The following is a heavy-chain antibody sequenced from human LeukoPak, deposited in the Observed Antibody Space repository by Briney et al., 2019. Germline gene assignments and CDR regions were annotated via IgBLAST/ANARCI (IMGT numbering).Heavy chain of an antibody. Sequence: GRSLRLSCAASGFTFSSYAMHWVRQAPGKGLEWVAVTSYDGSNKYYADSVKGRFTISRDNSKNTLYLQMNSLRAEDTAVYYCARDDTMVRGVINNYFDYWGQGTLVTVSS. V-gene: IGHV3-30*04. J-gene: IGHJ4*02. CDR2: TSYDGSNK. CDR3: ARDDTMVRGVINNYFDY. CDR1: GFTFSSYA. D-gene: IGHD3-10*01.